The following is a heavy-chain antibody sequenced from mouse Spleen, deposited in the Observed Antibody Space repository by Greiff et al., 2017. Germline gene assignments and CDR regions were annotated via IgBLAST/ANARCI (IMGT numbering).Heavy chain of an antibody. Sequence: VHVKQSGPVLVKPGPSVKISCKASGFTFTDYYMHWVKQSHGKSLEWIGLVYPYNGGTSYNQKFKGKATLTVDTSSSTAYMELNSLTSEDSAVYYCASPYYYGSSYGWYFDVWGTGTTVTVSS. CDR3: ASPYYYGSSYGWYFDV. D-gene: IGHD1-1*01. CDR1: GFTFTDYY. J-gene: IGHJ1*03. CDR2: VYPYNGGT. V-gene: IGHV1-36*01.